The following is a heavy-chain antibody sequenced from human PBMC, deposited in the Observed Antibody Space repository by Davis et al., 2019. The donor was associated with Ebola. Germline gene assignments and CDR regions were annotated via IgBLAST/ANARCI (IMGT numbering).Heavy chain of an antibody. Sequence: GESLKISCAASGFTFDDYAMAWVRQPPGKGLEWVSGINWNGGSSGYTDSVKGRFTISRDNSKNTLYLQMNGLRVEDTAIYYCAKDTSNIWFDIWGQGTNVTVSS. CDR2: INWNGGSS. CDR3: AKDTSNIWFDI. D-gene: IGHD1-26*01. J-gene: IGHJ3*02. V-gene: IGHV3-20*04. CDR1: GFTFDDYA.